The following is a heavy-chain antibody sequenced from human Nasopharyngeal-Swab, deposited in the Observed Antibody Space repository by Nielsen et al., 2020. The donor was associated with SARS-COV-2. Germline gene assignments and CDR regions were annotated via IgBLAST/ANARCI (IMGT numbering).Heavy chain of an antibody. Sequence: ASVKVSCKASGYTFTSYYMHWVRQAPGQGLEWMGIINPSGGSTSYAQKFQGRVTMTRDTSTRPVYMELSSLRSEDTAVYYCARELASYDFWSGYLGGYYMDVWGKGTTVTVSS. CDR1: GYTFTSYY. V-gene: IGHV1-46*01. D-gene: IGHD3-3*01. J-gene: IGHJ6*03. CDR3: ARELASYDFWSGYLGGYYMDV. CDR2: INPSGGST.